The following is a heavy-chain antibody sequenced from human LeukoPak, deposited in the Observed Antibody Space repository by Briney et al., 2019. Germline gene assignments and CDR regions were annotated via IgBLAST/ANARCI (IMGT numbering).Heavy chain of an antibody. J-gene: IGHJ4*02. CDR2: ISSSGSTI. D-gene: IGHD2-2*02. CDR1: GFTFSSYE. V-gene: IGHV3-48*03. CDR3: AKTSRRLCSSSSCYTLDS. Sequence: GGSLRLSCAASGFTFSSYEMNWVRQAPGKGLEWVSYISSSGSTIYYADSVKGRFTISRDNAKNSLYLQMNSLRAEDTAVYYCAKTSRRLCSSSSCYTLDSWGQGALVTVSS.